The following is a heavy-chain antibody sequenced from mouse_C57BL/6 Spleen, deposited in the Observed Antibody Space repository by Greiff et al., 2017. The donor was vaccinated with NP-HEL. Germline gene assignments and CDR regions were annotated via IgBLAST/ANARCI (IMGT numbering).Heavy chain of an antibody. CDR2: IYPGDGDT. CDR1: GYAFSSYW. V-gene: IGHV1-80*01. CDR3: ARGDGYYAMDY. J-gene: IGHJ4*01. Sequence: VKVVESGAELVKPGASVKISCKASGYAFSSYWMNWVKQRPGKGLEWIGQIYPGDGDTNYNGKFKGKATLTADKSSSTAYMQLSSLTSEDSAVYFCARGDGYYAMDYWGQGTSVTVSS. D-gene: IGHD2-3*01.